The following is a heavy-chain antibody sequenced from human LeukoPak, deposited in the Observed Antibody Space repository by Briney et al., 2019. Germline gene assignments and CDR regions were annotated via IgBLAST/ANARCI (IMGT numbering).Heavy chain of an antibody. D-gene: IGHD6-19*01. J-gene: IGHJ5*02. Sequence: SETLSLTCTVSGGSISSSSYYWGWIRQPPGKGLEWIGSIYYSGSNYYNPSPKSRVTISVDTSKNPFSLKLSSVTAADTAVYYCARQITVAGTPNNWFDPWGQGTLVTVSS. V-gene: IGHV4-39*01. CDR2: IYYSGSN. CDR1: GGSISSSSYY. CDR3: ARQITVAGTPNNWFDP.